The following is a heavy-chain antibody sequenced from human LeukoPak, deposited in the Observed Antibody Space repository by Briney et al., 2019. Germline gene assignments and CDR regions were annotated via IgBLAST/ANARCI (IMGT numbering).Heavy chain of an antibody. V-gene: IGHV3-48*01. J-gene: IGHJ6*03. CDR3: AKDGASRYDYYYYYMDV. D-gene: IGHD1-14*01. CDR2: ISSSGSTI. CDR1: GFAFSTYW. Sequence: GGSLRLSCAASGFAFSTYWMHWVRQAPGKGLEWVSYISSSGSTIYYADSVKGRFTISRDNSKNTLYLQMNSLRVEDTAVYYCAKDGASRYDYYYYYMDVWGKGTTVTVSS.